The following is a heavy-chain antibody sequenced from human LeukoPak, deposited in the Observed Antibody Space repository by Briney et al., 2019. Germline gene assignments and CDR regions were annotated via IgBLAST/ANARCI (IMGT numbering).Heavy chain of an antibody. CDR1: GFTVSTNY. D-gene: IGHD1/OR15-1a*01. CDR2: ISSSSSYI. V-gene: IGHV3-21*01. CDR3: ERDKQILGPHFDY. Sequence: GGSPRLSCAASGFTVSTNYINWVRQAPGKGLEWVSSISSSSSYIYYADSVKGRFTISRDNAKNSLYLQMNSLRAEDTAVYYCERDKQILGPHFDYWGQGTLVTVSS. J-gene: IGHJ4*02.